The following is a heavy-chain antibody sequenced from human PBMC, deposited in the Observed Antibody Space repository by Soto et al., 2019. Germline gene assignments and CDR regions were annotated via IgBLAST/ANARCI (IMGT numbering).Heavy chain of an antibody. CDR2: IIPIFGTA. CDR3: ASDLNWNYVLFDY. CDR1: GGTFSSYA. V-gene: IGHV1-69*01. D-gene: IGHD1-7*01. Sequence: QVQLVQSGAEVKKPGSSVKVSCKASGGTFSSYAISWVRQAPGQGLEWMGGIIPIFGTANYAQKFQGRVTIPADACTSTAYMEPSSLRSEATAVYYCASDLNWNYVLFDYWGQGTLVTVSS. J-gene: IGHJ4*02.